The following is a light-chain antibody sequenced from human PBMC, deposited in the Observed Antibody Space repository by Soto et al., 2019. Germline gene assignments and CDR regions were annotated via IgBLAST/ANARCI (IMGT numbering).Light chain of an antibody. Sequence: DIQMTQSPSTLSASVGDRVSITCRASQSIGSWLAWYQQKPGKAPNLLIYKASTLESGVPSRFSGSGSGTDFTLTISSLQPDDFATYYCQQYNTYSRTFGQGTKVDIK. V-gene: IGKV1-5*03. J-gene: IGKJ1*01. CDR2: KAS. CDR1: QSIGSW. CDR3: QQYNTYSRT.